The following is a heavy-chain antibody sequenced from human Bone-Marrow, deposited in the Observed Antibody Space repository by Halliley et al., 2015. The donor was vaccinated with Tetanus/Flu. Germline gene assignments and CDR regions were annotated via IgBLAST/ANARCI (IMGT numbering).Heavy chain of an antibody. Sequence: VQLVQSGAEVKKPGESLRISCKGSGYSFTSHWISWVRQMPGKGLEWMGRIDPTDAYSNYSPTFQGHVTISADKSISTAFLQWSSLKASDTAMYYCARTTGYGNYFWFDPWGQGTLVTVSS. V-gene: IGHV5-10-1*01. CDR1: GYSFTSHW. CDR3: ARTTGYGNYFWFDP. D-gene: IGHD3-22*01. J-gene: IGHJ5*02. CDR2: IDPTDAYS.